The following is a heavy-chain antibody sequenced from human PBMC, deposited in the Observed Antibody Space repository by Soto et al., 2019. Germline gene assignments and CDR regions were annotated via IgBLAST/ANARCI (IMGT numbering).Heavy chain of an antibody. J-gene: IGHJ4*02. D-gene: IGHD6-6*01. CDR1: GFTFSDYY. Sequence: PGGSLRLSCAASGFTFSDYYMSWIRQAPGKGLEWVSYISSSGSTIYYADSVKGRFTISRDNAKNSLYLQMNSLRAEDTAVYYCVRMGPEFQYSSPFLAVCWGQGTLVTVSS. V-gene: IGHV3-11*01. CDR3: VRMGPEFQYSSPFLAVC. CDR2: ISSSGSTI.